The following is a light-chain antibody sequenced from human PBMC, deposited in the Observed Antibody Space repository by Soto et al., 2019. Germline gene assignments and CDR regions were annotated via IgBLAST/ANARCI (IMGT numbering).Light chain of an antibody. V-gene: IGLV1-44*01. CDR2: SNN. CDR3: AAWDDSLNGPV. J-gene: IGLJ2*01. CDR1: SSNIGSNT. Sequence: QSVLTQPPSASGTPGQRVTISCSGSSSNIGSNTVNWYQQLPGTAPKLLIYSNNQRPSGVPYRFSGSKSGTSASLAICGLQSEDEADYYCAAWDDSLNGPVFGGGTKVTVL.